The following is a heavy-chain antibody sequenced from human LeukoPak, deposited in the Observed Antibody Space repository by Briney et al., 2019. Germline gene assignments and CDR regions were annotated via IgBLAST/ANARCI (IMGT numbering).Heavy chain of an antibody. CDR2: ITSSSSSK. D-gene: IGHD1-1*01. Sequence: GGSLRLSCAASGFTFSSYNMNWVRQAPGKGLEWVSSITSSSSSKYYADSVKGRFTISRDNAKNSLYLQMNSLRAEDTAVYYCANTKQFEYWGQGTLVTVSS. J-gene: IGHJ4*02. CDR1: GFTFSSYN. CDR3: ANTKQFEY. V-gene: IGHV3-21*01.